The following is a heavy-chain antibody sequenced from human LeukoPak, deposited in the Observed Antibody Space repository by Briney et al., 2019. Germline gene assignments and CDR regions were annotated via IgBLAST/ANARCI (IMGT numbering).Heavy chain of an antibody. D-gene: IGHD1-26*01. CDR1: GYTFTGYY. V-gene: IGHV1-2*02. CDR3: ARDRPGDSGSYWGYYYYYYMDV. CDR2: INPNSGGT. J-gene: IGHJ6*03. Sequence: ASVKVSCKASGYTFTGYYMHWVRQAPGQGLEWMGWINPNSGGTNYAQKFQGRVTMTRDTSISTAYMELSRLRSDDTAVYYYARDRPGDSGSYWGYYYYYYMDVWGKGTTVTVSS.